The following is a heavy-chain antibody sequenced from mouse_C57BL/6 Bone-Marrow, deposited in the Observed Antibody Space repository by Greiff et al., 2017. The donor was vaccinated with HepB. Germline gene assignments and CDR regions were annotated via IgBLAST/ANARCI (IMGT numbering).Heavy chain of an antibody. CDR3: AKNTYYDYDYYAMDY. V-gene: IGHV2-5*01. CDR2: IWRGGST. Sequence: VKLVESGPGLVQPSQSLSITCTVSGFSLTSYGVHWVRQSPGKGLEWLGVIWRGGSTDYNAAFMSRLSITKDNSTSQVFFKMNSLQADDTAIYYCAKNTYYDYDYYAMDYWGQGTSVTVSS. J-gene: IGHJ4*01. CDR1: GFSLTSYG. D-gene: IGHD2-4*01.